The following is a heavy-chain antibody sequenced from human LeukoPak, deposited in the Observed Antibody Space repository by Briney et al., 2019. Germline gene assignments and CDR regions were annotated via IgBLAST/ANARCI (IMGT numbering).Heavy chain of an antibody. V-gene: IGHV1-2*02. CDR1: GDTFTGYY. D-gene: IGHD2-15*01. CDR2: INPNSGGT. CDR3: ARVGDIVVVVAATPRHFQH. J-gene: IGHJ1*01. Sequence: GASVKVSCKASGDTFTGYYMHWVRQAPGQGLEWMGWINPNSGGTNYAQKFQGRVTMTRDTSISTAYMELSRLRSDDTAVYYCARVGDIVVVVAATPRHFQHWGQGTLVTVSS.